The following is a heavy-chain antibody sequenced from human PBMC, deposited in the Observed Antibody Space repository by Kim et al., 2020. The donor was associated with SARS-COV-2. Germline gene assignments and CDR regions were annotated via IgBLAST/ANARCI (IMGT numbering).Heavy chain of an antibody. J-gene: IGHJ4*02. Sequence: ASVKVSCKASGYTFTSYAMHWVRQAPGQRLECMGWINAGNGNTKYSQKFQGRVTINRDTSASTAYMELSSLRSEDTAVYYCARGPQCLVPTKFDYWGQGTLVTVSS. V-gene: IGHV1-3*01. CDR2: INAGNGNT. D-gene: IGHD6-19*01. CDR3: ARGPQCLVPTKFDY. CDR1: GYTFTSYA.